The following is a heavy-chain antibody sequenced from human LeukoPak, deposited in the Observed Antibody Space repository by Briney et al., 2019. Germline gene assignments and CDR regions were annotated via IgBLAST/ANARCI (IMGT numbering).Heavy chain of an antibody. CDR1: GFTFSSYS. CDR2: ITSSSRTI. J-gene: IGHJ4*02. D-gene: IGHD1-14*01. V-gene: IGHV3-48*01. Sequence: SGGSLRLSCAASGFTFSSYSMNWVRQAPGKVLEWISFITSSSRTIYYADSVRGRFTISRDNAKNSLYLQMNSLRAEDTAVYYCARDSGRVNQGEFDYWGQGTLVTVSS. CDR3: ARDSGRVNQGEFDY.